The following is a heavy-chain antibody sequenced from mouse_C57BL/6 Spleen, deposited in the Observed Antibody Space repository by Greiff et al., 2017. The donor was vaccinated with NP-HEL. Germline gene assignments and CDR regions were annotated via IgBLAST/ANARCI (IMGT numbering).Heavy chain of an antibody. J-gene: IGHJ4*01. Sequence: EVKLVESGGGLVKPGGSLKLSCAASGFTFSDYGMHWVRQAPEKGLEWVAYISSGSSTIYYADTVKGRFTISRDNAKNTLFLQMTSLRSEDTAMYYCARPLTTVVAHYAMDYWGQGTSVTVSS. CDR2: ISSGSSTI. V-gene: IGHV5-17*01. D-gene: IGHD1-1*01. CDR1: GFTFSDYG. CDR3: ARPLTTVVAHYAMDY.